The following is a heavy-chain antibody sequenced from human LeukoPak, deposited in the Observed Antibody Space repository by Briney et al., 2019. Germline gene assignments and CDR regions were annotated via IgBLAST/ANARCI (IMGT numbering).Heavy chain of an antibody. J-gene: IGHJ4*02. CDR2: IYYSGST. Sequence: PSETLSLTCTVSGGSISSGGYYWSWIRQHPGKGLEWIGYIYYSGSTYYNPSLKSRVTISVDTSKNQFSLKLSSVTAADTAVYYCARNPRIAAALDYWGQGTLVTVSS. D-gene: IGHD6-13*01. CDR3: ARNPRIAAALDY. V-gene: IGHV4-31*03. CDR1: GGSISSGGYY.